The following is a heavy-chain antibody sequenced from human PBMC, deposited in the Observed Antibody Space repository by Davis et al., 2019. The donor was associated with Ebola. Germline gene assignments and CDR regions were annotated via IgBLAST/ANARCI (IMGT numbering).Heavy chain of an antibody. CDR1: GGSISSGGYY. CDR3: ARVRVVPAAIVGRYYYYGMDV. J-gene: IGHJ6*02. Sequence: SETLSLTCTVSGGSISSGGYYWSWIRQPPGKGLEWIGYIYYSGSTYYNPSLKSRVTISVDTSKNQFSLKLSSVTAADTAVYYCARVRVVPAAIVGRYYYYGMDVWGQGTTVTVSS. D-gene: IGHD2-2*02. V-gene: IGHV4-30-4*08. CDR2: IYYSGST.